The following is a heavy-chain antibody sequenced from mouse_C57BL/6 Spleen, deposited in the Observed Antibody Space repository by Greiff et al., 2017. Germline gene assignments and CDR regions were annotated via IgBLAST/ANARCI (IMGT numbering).Heavy chain of an antibody. CDR1: GYTFTDYN. CDR2: INPKNGGT. Sequence: VQLQQSGPELVKPGASVKMSCKASGYTFTDYNMHWVKQSHGKSLEWIGYINPKNGGTSYNQKFKGKDTLTVNKSSSTAYMELLSLTSEDSAVYYCAREGAIWGSFDYWGQGTTLTVSS. CDR3: AREGAIWGSFDY. D-gene: IGHD1-1*02. V-gene: IGHV1-22*01. J-gene: IGHJ2*01.